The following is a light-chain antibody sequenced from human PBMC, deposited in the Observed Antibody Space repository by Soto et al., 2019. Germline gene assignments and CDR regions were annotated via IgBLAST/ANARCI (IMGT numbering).Light chain of an antibody. V-gene: IGKV3-20*01. CDR3: QQYGSSPRT. CDR1: QSVSSSY. CDR2: GAS. Sequence: EIVLTQSPGTLSLSPGERATLSCRASQSVSSSYLAWYQQKPGQAPRLIIYGASSRATGIPDRFSGSGSGKGSTLTISRLEPEVFAVYYYQQYGSSPRTFGQGTKVDIK. J-gene: IGKJ1*01.